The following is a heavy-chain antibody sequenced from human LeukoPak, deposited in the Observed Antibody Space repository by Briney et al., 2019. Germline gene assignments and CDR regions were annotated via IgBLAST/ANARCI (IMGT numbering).Heavy chain of an antibody. V-gene: IGHV3-48*03. CDR2: ISSRAGTI. J-gene: IGHJ4*02. D-gene: IGHD6-13*01. CDR3: ARVGALSSSWLLH. CDR1: GFTFSSYA. Sequence: GGSLRLSCAASGFTFSSYAMSWVRQAPGKGLEWVSSISSRAGTIYYADSLKGRFTISTDNAKNSLYLQMNSLRAEDTAVYYCARVGALSSSWLLHWGQGTLVTVSS.